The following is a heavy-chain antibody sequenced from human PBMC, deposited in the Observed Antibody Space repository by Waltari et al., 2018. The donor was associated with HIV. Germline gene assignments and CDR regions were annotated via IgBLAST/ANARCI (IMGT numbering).Heavy chain of an antibody. CDR2: ISSESTNI. CDR1: GFTFSRYA. D-gene: IGHD3-9*01. V-gene: IGHV3-48*02. CDR3: ARDTLNFYFGLDL. J-gene: IGHJ6*02. Sequence: EEKLVEAGGGDVLQPGGSLRLSCVGSGFTFSRYAMNWVRQAPVTVLGWIAYISSESTNIQYADAVKCRVTVSRDNAKESLYLQMNSLRDGDTAVYYCARDTLNFYFGLDLWGQGTTVTVSS.